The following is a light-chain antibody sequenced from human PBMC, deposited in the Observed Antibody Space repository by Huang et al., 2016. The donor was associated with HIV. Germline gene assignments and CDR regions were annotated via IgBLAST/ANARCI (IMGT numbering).Light chain of an antibody. V-gene: IGKV1-9*01. Sequence: IQLTQSPSSLSASVGDRVTITCRASQGIGLYLVWYQQKPGKAPKLLIYAASTLQRGVPSRFSGSGSGTDFTLTIGSLQPEDFATYYCQQLKTYPITFGPGTQVDIK. CDR2: AAS. CDR1: QGIGLY. J-gene: IGKJ3*01. CDR3: QQLKTYPIT.